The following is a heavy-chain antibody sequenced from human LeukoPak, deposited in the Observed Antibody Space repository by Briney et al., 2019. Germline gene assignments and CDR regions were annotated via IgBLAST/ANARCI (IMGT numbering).Heavy chain of an antibody. CDR3: ARETTLYYSMDV. V-gene: IGHV1-2*02. CDR1: GYTFTGYY. Sequence: ASVKVSCKASGYTFTGYYMHWVRQAPGQGLEWMGWINPNSGGTNYAQKFQGRVTMTRDTSISTAYMELSRLRSDDTAVYYCARETTLYYSMDVWGQGTTVTVSS. J-gene: IGHJ6*02. CDR2: INPNSGGT. D-gene: IGHD1-7*01.